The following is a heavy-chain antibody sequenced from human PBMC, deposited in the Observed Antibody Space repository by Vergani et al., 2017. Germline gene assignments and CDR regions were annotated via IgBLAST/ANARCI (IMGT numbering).Heavy chain of an antibody. CDR3: AKEPDGSSWYDYYYGMDV. Sequence: EVQLLESGGGLVQPGGSLRLSCAASGFTFSSYAMSWVRQAPGKGVEWVSAISGSGGSTYYADSVKGRFTISRDNSKTTLYLQMNSLRAEDTAVYYCAKEPDGSSWYDYYYGMDVWGQGTTVTVSS. CDR1: GFTFSSYA. D-gene: IGHD6-13*01. V-gene: IGHV3-23*01. CDR2: ISGSGGST. J-gene: IGHJ6*02.